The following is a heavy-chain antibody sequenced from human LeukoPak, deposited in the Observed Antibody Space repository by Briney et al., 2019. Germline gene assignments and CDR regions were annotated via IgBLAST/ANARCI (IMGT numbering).Heavy chain of an antibody. Sequence: PSETLSLTCTVSGYSISRGYYWGWIRQPPGKGLEWIGSIYHSGSTYYNPSLKSRVTISVDTSKNQFSLKLSSVTAADTAVYYCARESYYYDSSGYYYVFDAFDIWGQGTMVTVSS. CDR1: GYSISRGYY. CDR2: IYHSGST. V-gene: IGHV4-38-2*02. J-gene: IGHJ3*02. D-gene: IGHD3-22*01. CDR3: ARESYYYDSSGYYYVFDAFDI.